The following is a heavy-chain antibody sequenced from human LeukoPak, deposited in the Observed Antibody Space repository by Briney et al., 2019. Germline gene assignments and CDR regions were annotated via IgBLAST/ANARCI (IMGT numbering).Heavy chain of an antibody. V-gene: IGHV4-38-2*02. CDR2: IYHSGST. D-gene: IGHD1-26*01. CDR1: GYSISSGYY. Sequence: SETLSLTCTVSGYSISSGYYWGWIRQPPGKGLEWIGSIYHSGSTYYNPSLKSRVTISVDTSKNQFSLKLSSVTAADTAVYYCARGPWEYYYYYYYMDVWGKGTTVTVSS. J-gene: IGHJ6*03. CDR3: ARGPWEYYYYYYYMDV.